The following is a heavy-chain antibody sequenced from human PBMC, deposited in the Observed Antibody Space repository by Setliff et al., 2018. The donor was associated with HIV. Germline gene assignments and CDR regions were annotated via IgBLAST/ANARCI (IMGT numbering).Heavy chain of an antibody. V-gene: IGHV4-61*02. Sequence: PSETLSLTCTVSGGSISSGSYYWSWIRQPAGKGLEWIGRIYTSGSTKYNPSLKSRVTISADTSKKQFSLKLNSVTAADTAVYYCARQNIAAYWFDPWGQGTLVTVSS. J-gene: IGHJ5*02. CDR1: GGSISSGSYY. CDR2: IYTSGST. CDR3: ARQNIAAYWFDP. D-gene: IGHD6-13*01.